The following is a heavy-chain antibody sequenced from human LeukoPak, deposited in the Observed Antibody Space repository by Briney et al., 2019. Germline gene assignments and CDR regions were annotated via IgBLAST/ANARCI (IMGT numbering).Heavy chain of an antibody. CDR3: GKDGGQYSSGPEFDP. J-gene: IGHJ5*02. D-gene: IGHD6-19*01. Sequence: GGSLILSCAASGIVFSNTAMNWARQSPGRGQEWVSAISGGGERTFYADSVKGRFTISRDNSKNMVYLQMNSLRADDTAIYYCGKDGGQYSSGPEFDPRGQGALVTVSS. V-gene: IGHV3-23*01. CDR2: ISGGGERT. CDR1: GIVFSNTA.